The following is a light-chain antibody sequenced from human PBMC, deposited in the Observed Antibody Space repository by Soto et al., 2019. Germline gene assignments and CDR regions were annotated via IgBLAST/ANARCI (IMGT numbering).Light chain of an antibody. CDR2: DAS. CDR3: QQYNSYSGSV. V-gene: IGKV1-5*01. CDR1: QSISSW. J-gene: IGKJ4*01. Sequence: DLQMTQSPSTLSASVGDRVTITCRASQSISSWLAWYQQKPGKAPKLLIYDASSLESGVPSRFSGSGSGTEFTLTISSLQPDDFATYYCQQYNSYSGSVFGGGTKVEIK.